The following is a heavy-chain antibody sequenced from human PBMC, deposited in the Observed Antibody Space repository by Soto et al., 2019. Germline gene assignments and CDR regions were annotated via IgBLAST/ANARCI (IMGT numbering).Heavy chain of an antibody. CDR3: ARNYYDSSDRDYLDY. Sequence: ASVKVSCKASGYTFTSYYIHWVRQAPGQGLECMGWINPITGGTNYAPKFQGRVTMTRDTSITTAYMELSRLRSDDTAVYYCARNYYDSSDRDYLDYWGQGTPVTVSS. D-gene: IGHD3-22*01. J-gene: IGHJ4*02. V-gene: IGHV1-2*02. CDR1: GYTFTSYY. CDR2: INPITGGT.